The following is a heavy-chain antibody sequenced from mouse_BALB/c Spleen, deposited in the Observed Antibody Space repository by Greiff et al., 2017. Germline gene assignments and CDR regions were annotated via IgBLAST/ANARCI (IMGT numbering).Heavy chain of an antibody. CDR3: ARQDTTRGNAMDY. CDR1: GFTFSSYG. Sequence: EVQRVESGGDLVKPGGSLKLSCAASGFTFSSYGMSWVRQTPDKRLEWVATISSGGSYTYYPDSVKGRFTISRDNAKNTLYLQMSSLKSEDTAMYYCARQDTTRGNAMDYWGQGTSVTVSS. CDR2: ISSGGSYT. V-gene: IGHV5-6*01. J-gene: IGHJ4*01. D-gene: IGHD2-12*01.